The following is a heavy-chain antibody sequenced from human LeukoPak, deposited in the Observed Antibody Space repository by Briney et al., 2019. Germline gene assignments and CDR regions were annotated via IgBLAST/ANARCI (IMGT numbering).Heavy chain of an antibody. CDR1: GFTFSTYG. CDR3: ARHHESSDYYGMDV. J-gene: IGHJ6*02. Sequence: GGSLRLSCAASGFTFSTYGMHWVRQAPGKGLEWVAVIWYDGTNKYYADSVKGRFTISRDNSKNTLYLQMNSLRAEDTAVYYCARHHESSDYYGMDVWGQGTTVTVSS. V-gene: IGHV3-33*01. CDR2: IWYDGTNK. D-gene: IGHD3-16*01.